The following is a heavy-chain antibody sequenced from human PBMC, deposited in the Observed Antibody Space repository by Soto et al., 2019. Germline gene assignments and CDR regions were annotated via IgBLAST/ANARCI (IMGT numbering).Heavy chain of an antibody. CDR2: INPNNGNT. J-gene: IGHJ4*02. V-gene: IGHV1-2*02. Sequence: GASVHVSCKASGYSFTGYNMHWVRQAPGQGLEWMGWINPNNGNTDFAQNFQGRVTMTRDTSISTAYMELSRLRSDDTAMYYCARVRVASGWYNSPDYWGQGTLVTVSS. CDR1: GYSFTGYN. D-gene: IGHD6-19*01. CDR3: ARVRVASGWYNSPDY.